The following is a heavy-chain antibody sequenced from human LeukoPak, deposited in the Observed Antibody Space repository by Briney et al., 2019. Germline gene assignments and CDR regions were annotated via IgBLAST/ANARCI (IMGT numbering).Heavy chain of an antibody. D-gene: IGHD2-2*01. Sequence: PSETLSLTCTVSGGSISSGDYYWSWIRQHPGKGLEWIGYIYYSGDTYYDPSLKSRVTISMDTSGNQFSLKLSSVTAADTAVYYCARAPRHTNSWYYFDYWGQGTLVSVSS. J-gene: IGHJ4*02. V-gene: IGHV4-31*02. CDR3: ARAPRHTNSWYYFDY. CDR2: IYYSGDT. CDR1: GGSISSGDYY.